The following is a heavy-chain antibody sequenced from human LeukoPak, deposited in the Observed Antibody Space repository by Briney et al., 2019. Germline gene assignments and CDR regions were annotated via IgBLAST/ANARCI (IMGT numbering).Heavy chain of an antibody. Sequence: GGSLRLSCAASGFTFSTHAMTWVRQAPGKGLEWVSGLSGSGGGTYYADSVKGRFTISRDNSKNTLYLQMNSLRAEDTAVYYCAKGVTTHDYWGQGTLVTVSS. D-gene: IGHD4-17*01. V-gene: IGHV3-23*01. CDR3: AKGVTTHDY. CDR2: LSGSGGGT. J-gene: IGHJ4*02. CDR1: GFTFSTHA.